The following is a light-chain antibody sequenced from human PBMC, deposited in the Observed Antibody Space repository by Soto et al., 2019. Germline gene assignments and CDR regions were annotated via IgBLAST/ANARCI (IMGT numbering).Light chain of an antibody. V-gene: IGKV3-20*01. CDR3: QQYDNWPPLT. CDR2: GVS. Sequence: EIVLTQSPGTLSLSPGERATLSCRASQSISSSYFAWYQQKPGQAPRLLVYGVSSRATDVPDRFSGSGSGTDFTLTISTLQSEDFAVYYCQQYDNWPPLTFGGGTKVEIK. J-gene: IGKJ4*01. CDR1: QSISSSY.